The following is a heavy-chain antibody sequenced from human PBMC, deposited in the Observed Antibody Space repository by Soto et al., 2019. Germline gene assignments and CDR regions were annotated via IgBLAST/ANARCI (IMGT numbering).Heavy chain of an antibody. Sequence: EVQLVESGGGLVQPGGSLRLSCAASGFTFSSYDMHWVRQATGTGLEWVSAIGTAGDTYYPGFAKGRFTISSENAKNSLHIQMNSPRDGDTAVFYCARGMIAFGGDTTDAFDIWGQGPKVTVSS. J-gene: IGHJ3*02. CDR1: GFTFSSYD. V-gene: IGHV3-13*01. D-gene: IGHD3-16*01. CDR2: IGTAGDT. CDR3: ARGMIAFGGDTTDAFDI.